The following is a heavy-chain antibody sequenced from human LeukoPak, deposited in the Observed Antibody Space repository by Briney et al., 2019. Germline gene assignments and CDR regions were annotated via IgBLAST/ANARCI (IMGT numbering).Heavy chain of an antibody. J-gene: IGHJ4*02. Sequence: SSETLSLTCTVSGGSIRSSYYYWGWVRQAPGKGLEWVSYIISSDSTISYADSVKGRFTISRDNAKNSLYLQMNSLRDEDTAVYYCVRDHDYAFDYWGQGTLVTVSS. D-gene: IGHD3-16*01. CDR3: VRDHDYAFDY. CDR1: GGSIRSSYYY. CDR2: IISSDSTI. V-gene: IGHV3-48*02.